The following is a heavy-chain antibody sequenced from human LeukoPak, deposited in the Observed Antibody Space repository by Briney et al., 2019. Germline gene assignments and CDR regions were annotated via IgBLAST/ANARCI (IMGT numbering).Heavy chain of an antibody. J-gene: IGHJ4*02. D-gene: IGHD6-13*01. Sequence: SETLSLTCTVSGGSISSGGYYWSWIRQPPGKGLEWIGYIYHSGSTYYNPSLKSRVTISVDRSKNQFSLKLSSVTAADTAVYYCARLPYGAAVVDYWGQGTLVTVSS. CDR1: GGSISSGGYY. CDR2: IYHSGST. V-gene: IGHV4-30-2*01. CDR3: ARLPYGAAVVDY.